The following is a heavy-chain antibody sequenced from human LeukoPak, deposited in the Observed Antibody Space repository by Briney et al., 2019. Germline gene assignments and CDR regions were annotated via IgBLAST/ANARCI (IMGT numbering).Heavy chain of an antibody. V-gene: IGHV3-74*01. CDR2: INSDGSTT. Sequence: GGSLRLSCAASGFTLSSNWMHWVRQAPGKGLVWVSRINSDGSTTSYAGSVRGRFTISRDNAKNTLYLQMNSPRAEDTAVYYCARETSGRGMDVWGQGTTVTVSS. CDR1: GFTLSSNW. CDR3: ARETSGRGMDV. J-gene: IGHJ6*02. D-gene: IGHD6-19*01.